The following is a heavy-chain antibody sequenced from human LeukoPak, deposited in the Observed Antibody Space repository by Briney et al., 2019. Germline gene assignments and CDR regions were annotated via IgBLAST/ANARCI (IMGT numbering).Heavy chain of an antibody. CDR2: ISGSGGGT. CDR3: AKAGYSYDNYFDY. V-gene: IGHV3-23*01. J-gene: IGHJ4*02. D-gene: IGHD5-18*01. CDR1: GFTFSSYA. Sequence: PGGSLRLSCAASGFTFSSYAMSWVRQAPGKGLEWVSAISGSGGGTYYADSVKGRFTISRDNSKNTLYLQMNSLRAEDTAVYYCAKAGYSYDNYFDYWGQGTLVTVSS.